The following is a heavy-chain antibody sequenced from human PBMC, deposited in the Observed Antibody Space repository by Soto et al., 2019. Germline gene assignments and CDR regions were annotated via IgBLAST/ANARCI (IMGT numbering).Heavy chain of an antibody. CDR1: GFDFEDYA. Sequence: LRLSCAAAGFDFEDYAMHWVRQVPGKGLEWVSLTNSDGTDSYYMDSVKGRFTISRDNTKSTLYLQMDRLRPEDTALYFCAKSLYYYDSSPLDHWGQGTLVTVSS. V-gene: IGHV3-43D*04. D-gene: IGHD3-22*01. J-gene: IGHJ4*02. CDR3: AKSLYYYDSSPLDH. CDR2: TNSDGTDS.